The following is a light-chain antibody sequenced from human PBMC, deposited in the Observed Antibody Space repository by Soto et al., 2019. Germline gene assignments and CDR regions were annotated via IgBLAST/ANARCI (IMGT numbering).Light chain of an antibody. Sequence: QSALTQAAAVSVSPGQSITISCTGTSSDVGGYNYVSWYQQHPGKAPKLMIYEVSNRPSGVSNRFSGSKSGNTASLTISGLQAEDEADYYCSSYTSSSTPHYVFGTGTKVTVL. CDR1: SSDVGGYNY. CDR3: SSYTSSSTPHYV. CDR2: EVS. J-gene: IGLJ1*01. V-gene: IGLV2-14*01.